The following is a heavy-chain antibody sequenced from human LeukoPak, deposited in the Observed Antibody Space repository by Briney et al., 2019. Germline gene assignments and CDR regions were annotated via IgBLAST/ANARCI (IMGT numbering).Heavy chain of an antibody. CDR2: ISYYGSNK. J-gene: IGHJ4*02. V-gene: IGHV3-30*04. D-gene: IGHD3-10*01. CDR1: GFTFSSYA. Sequence: GGSLRLSCAASGFTFSSYAMHWVRQAPGKGLERVAVISYYGSNKYYADSVKGRFTISRDNSKNTLYLQMNSLRAEDTAVYYCARALGLLLFGESALDFDYWGQGTLVNVSS. CDR3: ARALGLLLFGESALDFDY.